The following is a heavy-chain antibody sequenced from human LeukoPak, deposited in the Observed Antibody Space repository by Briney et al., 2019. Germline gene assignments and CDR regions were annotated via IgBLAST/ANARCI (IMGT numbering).Heavy chain of an antibody. CDR3: VRGVGSSSPY. J-gene: IGHJ4*02. V-gene: IGHV3-33*01. D-gene: IGHD6-6*01. Sequence: PGGSLRLSCVASGFTFSNYGMHWVRQAPGKGLEWVAVIWNDGSEKYYADSVKGRFTISRDNANNSLYLQMNSLRAEDTAVYYCVRGVGSSSPYWGQGTLVTVSS. CDR2: IWNDGSEK. CDR1: GFTFSNYG.